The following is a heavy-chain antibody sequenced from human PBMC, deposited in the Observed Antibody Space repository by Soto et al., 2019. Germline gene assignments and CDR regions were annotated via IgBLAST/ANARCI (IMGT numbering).Heavy chain of an antibody. D-gene: IGHD4-17*01. CDR2: FSGSGGPT. V-gene: IGHV3-23*01. CDR1: GFTFSNYG. J-gene: IGHJ6*02. Sequence: GGSLRLSCEASGFTFSNYGMTLVRQAPGKGLECVSGFSGSGGPTHYADSVNGRFTISRDNSKNTLYLQMDGLRDEDTAIYYGAKVGNWRFGDYNGLDVWGQGTTVTVSS. CDR3: AKVGNWRFGDYNGLDV.